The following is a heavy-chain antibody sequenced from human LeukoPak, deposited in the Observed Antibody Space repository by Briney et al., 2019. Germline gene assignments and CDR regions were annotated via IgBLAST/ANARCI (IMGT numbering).Heavy chain of an antibody. Sequence: SETLSLTCTVSGGSISSGTYYWGWIRQLPGKGLEWIGYIYYSGTTYYNPSLKSRLTISVDTSENQFSLHLTSVTAADTAVYYCARTSHGSGSYCDRWGQGTLVTVSS. V-gene: IGHV4-31*03. CDR2: IYYSGTT. CDR1: GGSISSGTYY. D-gene: IGHD3-10*01. J-gene: IGHJ4*02. CDR3: ARTSHGSGSYCDR.